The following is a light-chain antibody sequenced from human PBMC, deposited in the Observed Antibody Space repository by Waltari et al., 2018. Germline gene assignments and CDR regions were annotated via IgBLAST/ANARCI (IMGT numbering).Light chain of an antibody. V-gene: IGLV2-14*01. Sequence: QSALTQPASVSGSPGQSITISCTGTSSDVGGYNYVSWYQQHPGKAPKLMIYDVSKGPSGVSNRFSGSKSGHPASLTISGLQAEDEADYYCRSYTSSSPLVFGGGTKLTVL. CDR1: SSDVGGYNY. J-gene: IGLJ2*01. CDR2: DVS. CDR3: RSYTSSSPLV.